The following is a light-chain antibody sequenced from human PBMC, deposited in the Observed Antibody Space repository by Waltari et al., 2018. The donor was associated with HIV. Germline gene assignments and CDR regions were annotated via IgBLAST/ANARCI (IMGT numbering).Light chain of an antibody. V-gene: IGLV1-36*01. CDR2: YDD. CDR1: SATIGNNA. Sequence: QSVLTQPPSVSDAPRQRVTLSCSGSSATIGNNAVNWYQQVPGKAPKLLIYYDDLLSSGVSDRFSGSKSGTSASLAIRGLQSEDEAEYYCAAWDDYLNGYVFGSGTKVTVL. CDR3: AAWDDYLNGYV. J-gene: IGLJ1*01.